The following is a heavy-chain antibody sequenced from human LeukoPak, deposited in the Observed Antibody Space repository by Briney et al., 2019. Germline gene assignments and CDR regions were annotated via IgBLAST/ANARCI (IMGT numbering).Heavy chain of an antibody. CDR3: ARDVRDSSGYYLRAFGY. V-gene: IGHV4-38-2*02. CDR1: GYSISTSYY. Sequence: SETLSLTCTVSGYSISTSYYWGWIRQPPGKGLEWIGSIYHSGNTYYNPSLKSRVTISVDTSKNQFSLKLSSVTAADTAVYYCARDVRDSSGYYLRAFGYWGQGTLVTVPS. J-gene: IGHJ4*02. D-gene: IGHD3-22*01. CDR2: IYHSGNT.